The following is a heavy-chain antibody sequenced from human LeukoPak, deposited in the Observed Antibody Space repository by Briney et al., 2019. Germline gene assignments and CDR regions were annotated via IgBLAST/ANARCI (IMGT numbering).Heavy chain of an antibody. CDR2: IYYSGST. J-gene: IGHJ4*02. V-gene: IGHV4-39*01. D-gene: IGHD5-12*01. CDR1: GGSISSSSYY. Sequence: SETLSLTCTVSGGSISSSSYYWGWVRQPPRKGLEWIGSIYYSGSTYYNPSLKSRVTIPVDTSKNQFSLKLSSVTAADTAVYYCARHTIRGYDVSTFDYWGQGTLVTVSS. CDR3: ARHTIRGYDVSTFDY.